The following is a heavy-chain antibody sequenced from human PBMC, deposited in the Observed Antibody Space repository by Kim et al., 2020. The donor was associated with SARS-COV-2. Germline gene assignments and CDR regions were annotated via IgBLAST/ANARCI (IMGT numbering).Heavy chain of an antibody. CDR3: AREIARYYGSGAYGMDV. J-gene: IGHJ6*02. V-gene: IGHV4-31*03. Sequence: SETLSLTCTVSGGSISSGGYYWNWIRQHPGKGLEWIGYIYYSGSTYYNPSLKSRVTISVDTSKNQFSLKLSSVTAADTAVYYCAREIARYYGSGAYGMDVWGQGTTVTVSS. D-gene: IGHD3-10*01. CDR1: GGSISSGGYY. CDR2: IYYSGST.